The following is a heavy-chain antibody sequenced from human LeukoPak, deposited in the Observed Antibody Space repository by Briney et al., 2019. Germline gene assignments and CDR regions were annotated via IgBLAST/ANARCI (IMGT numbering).Heavy chain of an antibody. CDR2: MNPNSGNT. V-gene: IGHV1-8*01. D-gene: IGHD2-15*01. Sequence: ASVKVSCKASGYTFTCYDINWVRQATGQGLEWMGWMNPNSGNTGHAQKFQGRVTMTRNTSITTAYMELSSLRSEDTAVYYCARGRMKGSLVYMDVWGKATTVTVSS. J-gene: IGHJ6*03. CDR3: ARGRMKGSLVYMDV. CDR1: GYTFTCYD.